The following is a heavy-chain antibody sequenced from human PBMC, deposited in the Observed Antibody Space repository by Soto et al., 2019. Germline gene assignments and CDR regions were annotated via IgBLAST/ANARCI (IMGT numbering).Heavy chain of an antibody. D-gene: IGHD3-22*01. V-gene: IGHV1-69*01. CDR3: AKVHYYDSSGYYYTANYYGMDV. CDR2: IIPIFGTP. CDR1: GGTFSSYA. Sequence: QVQLVQSGAEVKKPGSSVKVSCKASGGTFSSYAISWVRQAPGQGLEWMGGIIPIFGTPNYAQKFQGRVTIIADESTSTAYKELSRLRSEDTAVYYCAKVHYYDSSGYYYTANYYGMDVWGQGTTVTVSS. J-gene: IGHJ6*02.